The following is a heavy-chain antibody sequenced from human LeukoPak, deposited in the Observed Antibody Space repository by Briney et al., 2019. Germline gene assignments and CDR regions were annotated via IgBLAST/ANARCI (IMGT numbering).Heavy chain of an antibody. J-gene: IGHJ4*02. CDR2: IYYSGST. Sequence: PGGSLRLSCAASGFTFSDYYMSWIRQPPGKGLEWIGYIYYSGSTNYNPSLKSRVTISVDTSKNQFSLKLSSVTAADTAVYYCARRQDYVGSGLDYWGQGTLVTVSS. CDR3: ARRQDYVGSGLDY. V-gene: IGHV4-59*08. CDR1: GFTFSDYY. D-gene: IGHD4-17*01.